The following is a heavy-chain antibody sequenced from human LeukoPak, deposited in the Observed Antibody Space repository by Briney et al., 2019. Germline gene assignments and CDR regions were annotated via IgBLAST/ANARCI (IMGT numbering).Heavy chain of an antibody. CDR1: GFTFSGYS. D-gene: IGHD5-18*01. CDR2: ISSSSSSI. V-gene: IGHV3-21*01. Sequence: GGSLRLSCAASGFTFSGYSMNWVRQAPGKGLEWVSSISSSSSSIYYADSVKDRFTISRDNAKNSLYLQMNSLRAEDTAVYYCARASGDIVETATMGSYWGQGTLVIVSS. CDR3: ARASGDIVETATMGSY. J-gene: IGHJ4*02.